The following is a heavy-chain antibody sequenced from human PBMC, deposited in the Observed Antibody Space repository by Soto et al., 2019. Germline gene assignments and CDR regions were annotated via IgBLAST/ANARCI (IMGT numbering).Heavy chain of an antibody. CDR3: ARDPTVTISFQIA. V-gene: IGHV3-21*01. Sequence: PGGSLRLSCAASGFTFSSYSMNWVRQAPGKGLEWVSSISSSSSYIYYADSVKGRFTISRDNAKNSLYLQMNSLRAEDTAVYYCARDPTVTISFQIAWGQGTLVTVSS. CDR2: ISSSSSYI. D-gene: IGHD4-17*01. CDR1: GFTFSSYS. J-gene: IGHJ5*02.